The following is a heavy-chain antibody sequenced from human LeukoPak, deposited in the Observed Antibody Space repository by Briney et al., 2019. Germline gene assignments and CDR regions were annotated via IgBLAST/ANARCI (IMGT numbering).Heavy chain of an antibody. Sequence: PGGSLRLSCAASEFSVSGDYMTWVRQAPGKGLEWVAVISYDGSNKYYADSVKGRFTISRDNSKNTLYLQMNSLRAEDTAVYYCARGGGDYGPLGYWGQGTLVTVSS. CDR3: ARGGGDYGPLGY. V-gene: IGHV3-30*03. J-gene: IGHJ4*02. CDR2: ISYDGSNK. D-gene: IGHD4-17*01. CDR1: EFSVSGDY.